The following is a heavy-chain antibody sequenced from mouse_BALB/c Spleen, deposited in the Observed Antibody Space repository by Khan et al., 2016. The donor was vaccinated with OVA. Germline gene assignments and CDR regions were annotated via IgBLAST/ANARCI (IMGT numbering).Heavy chain of an antibody. J-gene: IGHJ2*01. CDR1: GYSITSGYG. CDR3: ARTARIKY. CDR2: ISYSGST. V-gene: IGHV3-2*02. D-gene: IGHD1-2*01. Sequence: VQLKQSGPGLVKPSQSLSLTCTVTGYSITSGYGWNWIRQFPGNKLEWMGYISYSGSTNYNPSLKSRISITRDTSKNQFFLQLNCVTTEDTATYYCARTARIKYWGQGTTLTVSS.